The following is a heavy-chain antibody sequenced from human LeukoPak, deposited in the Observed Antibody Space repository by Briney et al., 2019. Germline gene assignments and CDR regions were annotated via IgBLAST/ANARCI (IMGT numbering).Heavy chain of an antibody. J-gene: IGHJ4*02. CDR1: GYSFTSYW. Sequence: GESLKISCKGSGYSFTSYWIGWVRQMPGKGLEWMGIIYPGDSDTRYSLSFQGQVTISADKSISTAYLQWSSLKASDTAMYYCARLDYYDSSGYYPLDYWGQGTLVTVSS. CDR3: ARLDYYDSSGYYPLDY. D-gene: IGHD3-22*01. V-gene: IGHV5-51*01. CDR2: IYPGDSDT.